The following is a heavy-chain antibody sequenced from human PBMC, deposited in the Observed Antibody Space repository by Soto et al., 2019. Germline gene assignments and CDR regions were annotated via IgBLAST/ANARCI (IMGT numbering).Heavy chain of an antibody. CDR2: INSDGSST. Sequence: EVQLVESGGGLVQPGGSLRLSCAASGFTFRSYWMQWVRQAPGKGLVWVSWINSDGSSTSYADSVKGRFTISRDNAKNTLYLQMKSLRAEDTAVYYCASGGSSLNFDSWGQGTLVTVSS. V-gene: IGHV3-74*01. D-gene: IGHD6-6*01. CDR1: GFTFRSYW. J-gene: IGHJ4*02. CDR3: ASGGSSLNFDS.